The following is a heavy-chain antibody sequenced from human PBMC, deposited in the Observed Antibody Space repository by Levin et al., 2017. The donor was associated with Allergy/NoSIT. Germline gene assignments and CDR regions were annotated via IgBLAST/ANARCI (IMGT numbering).Heavy chain of an antibody. CDR1: GFTVSSNY. Sequence: PGGSLRLSCAASGFTVSSNYMSWVRQAPGKGLEWVSVIYSGGSTYYADSVKGRFTISRDNSKNTLYFQMNSLRVEDTAVYYCAREGPATYGMDVWGQGTTVTVSS. V-gene: IGHV3-53*01. J-gene: IGHJ6*02. CDR2: IYSGGST. CDR3: AREGPATYGMDV. D-gene: IGHD2-2*01.